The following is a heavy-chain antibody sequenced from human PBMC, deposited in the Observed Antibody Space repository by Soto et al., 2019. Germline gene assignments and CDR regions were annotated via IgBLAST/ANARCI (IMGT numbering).Heavy chain of an antibody. V-gene: IGHV3-23*01. CDR2: ISGSGGST. D-gene: IGHD3-3*01. Sequence: PGGSLRLSCAASGFTFSSYAMSWVRQAPGKGLEWVSAISGSGGSTYYADSVKGRFTISRDNSKNTLYLQMNSLRAEDTAVYYCAALLRKGYYYYGMGVWGQGTTVTVSS. CDR3: AALLRKGYYYYGMGV. J-gene: IGHJ6*02. CDR1: GFTFSSYA.